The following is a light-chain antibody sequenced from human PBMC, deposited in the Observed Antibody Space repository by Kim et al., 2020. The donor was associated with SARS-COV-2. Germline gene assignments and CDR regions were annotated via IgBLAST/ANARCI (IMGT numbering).Light chain of an antibody. CDR1: QSIASSY. V-gene: IGKV3-20*01. CDR2: GAS. J-gene: IGKJ4*01. CDR3: QKYGGSLV. Sequence: EIVLTQYPGTLSLSPGDTATLSCRASQSIASSYFAWYQHKPGQAPRLLISGASTRATGIPDRFSGSGSGTDFTLIIGSLQPEDFAVYYCQKYGGSLVFGGGTKIEIK.